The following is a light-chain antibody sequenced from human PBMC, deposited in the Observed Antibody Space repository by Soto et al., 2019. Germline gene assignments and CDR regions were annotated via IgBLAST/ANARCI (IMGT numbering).Light chain of an antibody. V-gene: IGKV3-11*01. CDR2: DAS. CDR3: QQRSNWPLT. J-gene: IGKJ4*01. CDR1: QSVSSY. Sequence: EIVLTQSPATLSLSPGERATLSCRASQSVSSYLAWYQQKPGQAPRLLIYDASNRATGVPARFSGSGSGTDFTLIISSLEPEDFAIYYCQQRSNWPLTFGGGTKVEIK.